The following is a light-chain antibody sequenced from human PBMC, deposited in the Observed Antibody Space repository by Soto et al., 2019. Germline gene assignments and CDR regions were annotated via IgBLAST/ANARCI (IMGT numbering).Light chain of an antibody. CDR2: DTS. CDR3: HQRYIRPPLT. CDR1: QSVENY. V-gene: IGKV3-11*01. Sequence: EIVLTQSPATLSLSPGERATLSCRASQSVENYLAWFQQKRGQAPRLLIYDTSNRAAGIPDRFSGSGSGTDFTLTISSLEPEDFAVYYCHQRYIRPPLTFGGGTKVEIK. J-gene: IGKJ4*01.